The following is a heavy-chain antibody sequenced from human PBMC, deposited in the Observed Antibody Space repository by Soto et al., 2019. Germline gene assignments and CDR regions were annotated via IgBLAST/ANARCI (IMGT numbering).Heavy chain of an antibody. Sequence: SETLSLTCAVSGYSISSGYYWGWIRQPPGKGLEWIGSIYHSGSTYYNPSLKSRVTISVDTSKNQFSLKLSSVTAADTAVYYCARAGLLSVGEFDYWRQGTLVTVSS. V-gene: IGHV4-38-2*01. D-gene: IGHD3-10*01. J-gene: IGHJ4*02. CDR1: GYSISSGYY. CDR2: IYHSGST. CDR3: ARAGLLSVGEFDY.